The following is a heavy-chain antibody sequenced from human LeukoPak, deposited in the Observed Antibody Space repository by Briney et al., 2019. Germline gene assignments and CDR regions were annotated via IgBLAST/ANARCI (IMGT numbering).Heavy chain of an antibody. CDR2: INPNSGGT. D-gene: IGHD2-15*01. Sequence: ASXXXSCKASGYTFTGYYMHWVRQAPGQGVEWMGRINPNSGGTNYAQKFQGRVTMTRDTSISTAYMELSRLRSDDTAVYYCARESSPSHCSGGSCYVDYWGQGTLVTVSS. V-gene: IGHV1-2*06. CDR1: GYTFTGYY. CDR3: ARESSPSHCSGGSCYVDY. J-gene: IGHJ4*02.